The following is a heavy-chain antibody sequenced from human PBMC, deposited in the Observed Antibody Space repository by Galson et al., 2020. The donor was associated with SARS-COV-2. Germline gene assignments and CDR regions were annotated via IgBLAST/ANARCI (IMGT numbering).Heavy chain of an antibody. CDR2: ISWDGGST. V-gene: IGHV3-43D*04. CDR1: GFTFDDYA. CDR3: AKARGNWAYYFDY. Sequence: GESLKISCAASGFTFDDYAMHWVRQAPGKGLEWVSLISWDGGSTYYADSVKGRFTISRDNSKNSLYLQMNSLRAEDTALYYCAKARGNWAYYFDYWGQGTLVTVSS. D-gene: IGHD7-27*01. J-gene: IGHJ4*02.